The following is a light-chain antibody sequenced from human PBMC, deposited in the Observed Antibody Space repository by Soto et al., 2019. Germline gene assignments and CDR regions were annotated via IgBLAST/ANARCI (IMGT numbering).Light chain of an antibody. CDR1: QSVSNAY. Sequence: EIVLTQSPGTLSLSPRERATLSCRASQSVSNAYLAWYQHKVGQSPRLLIYGASNRAPGIPDRFSGSGSGTDFTLTISRLEPEDFAVYYWQTYAASPRTFGQGTQVEVK. J-gene: IGKJ1*01. CDR2: GAS. V-gene: IGKV3-20*01. CDR3: QTYAASPRT.